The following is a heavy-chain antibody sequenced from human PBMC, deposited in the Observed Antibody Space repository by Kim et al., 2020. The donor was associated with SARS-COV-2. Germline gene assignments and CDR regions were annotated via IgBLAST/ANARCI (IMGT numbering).Heavy chain of an antibody. CDR3: ARVGGTIFGVVIRGRYYGMDV. D-gene: IGHD3-3*01. CDR2: IYHSGST. V-gene: IGHV4-4*02. Sequence: SETLSLTCAVSGGSISSSNLWRWVRQPPGKGLEGFGEIYHSGSTNYNPSLKSRFTISVDKSKNQFSLKLSSVTAADTAVYYCARVGGTIFGVVIRGRYYGMDVWGQGTTVTVSS. J-gene: IGHJ6*02. CDR1: GGSISSSNL.